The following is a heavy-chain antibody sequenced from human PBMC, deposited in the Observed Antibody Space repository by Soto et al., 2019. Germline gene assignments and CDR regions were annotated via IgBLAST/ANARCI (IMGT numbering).Heavy chain of an antibody. CDR3: ARHGYSSTRGLIYY. CDR2: IYPDDSDT. V-gene: IGHV5-51*01. Sequence: RESLKISCKGSGYRFTTYWIGWVRQMPGKGLEWMGFIYPDDSDTRYSPSFQGQVTISADKSISTAYLQWSSLKASDTAIYYCARHGYSSTRGLIYYWGQGALVTVSS. D-gene: IGHD5-12*01. J-gene: IGHJ4*02. CDR1: GYRFTTYW.